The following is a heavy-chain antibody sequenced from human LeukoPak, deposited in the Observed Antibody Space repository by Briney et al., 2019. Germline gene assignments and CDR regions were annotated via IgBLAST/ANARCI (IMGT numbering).Heavy chain of an antibody. V-gene: IGHV3-11*06. Sequence: GGSLRLSCAASGFTFSDYYMSWMRQAPGKGLEWVSYISSSSSYTSYADSVKGRFTISRDNAKNSLYLQMNSLRAEDTAVYYCARGFMVRGAINAFGIWGQGTMVTVSS. CDR2: ISSSSSYT. CDR1: GFTFSDYY. J-gene: IGHJ3*02. D-gene: IGHD3-10*01. CDR3: ARGFMVRGAINAFGI.